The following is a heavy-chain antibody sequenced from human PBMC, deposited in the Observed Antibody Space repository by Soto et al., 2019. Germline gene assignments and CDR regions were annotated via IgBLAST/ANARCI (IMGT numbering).Heavy chain of an antibody. J-gene: IGHJ4*02. D-gene: IGHD3-22*01. CDR1: GGSINSGGYY. CDR2: IYYNGNT. CDR3: ARLFYYDTSGSYYYFDY. V-gene: IGHV4-31*03. Sequence: ASETLSLTCTVSGGSINSGGYYWSWIRQHPGKGLEWIGSIYYNGNTYYNPSLKSRITISLDTSRNQFSLKLSSVTAADTAVYYCARLFYYDTSGSYYYFDYWGQGTLVT.